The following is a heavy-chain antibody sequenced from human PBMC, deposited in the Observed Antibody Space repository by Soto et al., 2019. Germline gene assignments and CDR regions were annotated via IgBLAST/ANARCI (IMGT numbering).Heavy chain of an antibody. CDR1: GYTFTSYG. Sequence: ASVKVSCKASGYTFTSYGIHWVRQAPGQRLEWTGWINAGNGNTKYSEKFQGRVTITGDTSASTAYLELSSLRAEDTAVYYCARTRPIAAAAIYYYYYGMDVWGQGTTVTVS. D-gene: IGHD6-13*01. V-gene: IGHV1-3*01. CDR2: INAGNGNT. CDR3: ARTRPIAAAAIYYYYYGMDV. J-gene: IGHJ6*02.